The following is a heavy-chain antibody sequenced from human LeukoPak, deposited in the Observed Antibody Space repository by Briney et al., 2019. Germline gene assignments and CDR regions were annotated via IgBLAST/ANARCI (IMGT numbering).Heavy chain of an antibody. D-gene: IGHD4-17*01. V-gene: IGHV3-23*01. J-gene: IGHJ4*02. CDR3: AKAGDYGDSYFDY. CDR2: ICGSGGST. Sequence: GGSLRLSCAASGFTFSSYAMSWVRQAPGKGLEWVSAICGSGGSTYYADSVKGRFTISRDNSKNTLYLQMNSLRAEDTAVYYCAKAGDYGDSYFDYWGQGTLVTVSS. CDR1: GFTFSSYA.